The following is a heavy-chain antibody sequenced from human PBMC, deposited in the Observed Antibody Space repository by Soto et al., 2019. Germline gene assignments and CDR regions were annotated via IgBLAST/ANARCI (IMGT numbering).Heavy chain of an antibody. CDR3: VREGRLLGAFDI. D-gene: IGHD3-10*01. J-gene: IGHJ3*02. Sequence: GGSLRLSCEASGFTSGSYWMAWVRQAPGKGLEWVANIQQDGRERHYGDSVKGRFTISSDNAKNSLYLEMNSLRAEDTAFYYCVREGRLLGAFDIWGQGTMVTVSS. V-gene: IGHV3-7*03. CDR2: IQQDGRER. CDR1: GFTSGSYW.